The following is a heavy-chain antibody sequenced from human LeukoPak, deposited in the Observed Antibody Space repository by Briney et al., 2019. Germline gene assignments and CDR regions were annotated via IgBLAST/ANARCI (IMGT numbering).Heavy chain of an antibody. CDR3: ARDLSLYYYDSSAPEYYFDY. Sequence: PSDTLSLTCTVSGGSISSYYWSWIRQPAGKGLEWIGRIYTSGSTNYNPSLKSRVTMSVDTSKNQFSLKLSSVTAADTAVYYCARDLSLYYYDSSAPEYYFDYWGQGTLVIVSS. D-gene: IGHD3-22*01. CDR2: IYTSGST. CDR1: GGSISSYY. J-gene: IGHJ4*02. V-gene: IGHV4-4*07.